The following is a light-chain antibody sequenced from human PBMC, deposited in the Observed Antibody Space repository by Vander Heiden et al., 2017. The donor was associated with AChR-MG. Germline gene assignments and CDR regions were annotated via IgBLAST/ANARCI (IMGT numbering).Light chain of an antibody. J-gene: IGLJ2*01. CDR2: DVS. Sequence: QSALPQPASVSGSPGQSNTISCSGTSSDVSGYNYVSWYQQHPGKAPKIMIYDVSNRPSGVSNRVSGSKSGNTASLTISGLQAEDEADYYCSSYTSSSPVFGGGTKLTGL. CDR3: SSYTSSSPV. CDR1: SSDVSGYNY. V-gene: IGLV2-14*03.